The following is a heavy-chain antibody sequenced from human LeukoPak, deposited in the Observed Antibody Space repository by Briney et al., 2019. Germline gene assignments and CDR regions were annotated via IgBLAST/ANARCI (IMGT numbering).Heavy chain of an antibody. J-gene: IGHJ4*02. V-gene: IGHV3-23*01. CDR1: GFIFSSAV. CDR2: INSGSGTT. Sequence: GGSLRLPCAASGFIFSSAVMSWVRQAPGKELEWVSAINSGSGTTYAESVKGRFTISRDNSRNTLYLQMNTLRAEDTAVYYCAKGSAGAGSYRPFDYWGQGTLVTVSS. CDR3: AKGSAGAGSYRPFDY. D-gene: IGHD3-10*01.